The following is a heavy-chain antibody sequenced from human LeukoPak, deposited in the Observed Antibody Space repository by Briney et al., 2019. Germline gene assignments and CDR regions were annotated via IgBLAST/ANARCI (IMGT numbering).Heavy chain of an antibody. CDR3: ARNAYKFDL. J-gene: IGHJ5*02. CDR1: GGSLSSYY. CDR2: IYYSGTS. V-gene: IGHV4-59*01. D-gene: IGHD1-1*01. Sequence: SETLSLTCTVSGGSLSSYYWTWFRHPPGKGLEWIGYIYYSGTSNYNPSLKSRVTMSVDTSKNQFSLRLSSVTAADTAVYYCARNAYKFDLWGQGTLVSVSS.